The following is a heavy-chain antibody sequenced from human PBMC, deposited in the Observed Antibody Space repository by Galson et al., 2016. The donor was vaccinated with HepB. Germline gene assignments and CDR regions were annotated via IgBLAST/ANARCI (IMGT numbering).Heavy chain of an antibody. CDR2: FGPEVGEP. V-gene: IGHV1-24*01. Sequence: SVKVSCKVSGYALTELSIHWVRQAPGKGLEWMGGFGPEVGEPISTQRFQGRVTMTEDISTDTAYMELSSLRSEDTAVYYCATGGWEVLRWMRYWGQGTLVTVSS. J-gene: IGHJ4*02. CDR3: ATGGWEVLRWMRY. D-gene: IGHD1-26*01. CDR1: GYALTELS.